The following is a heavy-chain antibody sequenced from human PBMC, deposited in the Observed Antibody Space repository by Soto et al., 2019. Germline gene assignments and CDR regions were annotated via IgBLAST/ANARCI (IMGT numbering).Heavy chain of an antibody. V-gene: IGHV2-5*02. CDR1: GFSLTTSGVG. CDR3: AHARHPYYYCGMDV. J-gene: IGHJ6*02. Sequence: QITLKESGPTLVKPTQTLTLTCTFSGFSLTTSGVGVGWIRQPPGKALEWLALIYWDDGKRYSPSLKSRLTITKDTSKNQVVLTMTNMDPVDTATYYCAHARHPYYYCGMDVWGQGTMVTVSS. CDR2: IYWDDGK.